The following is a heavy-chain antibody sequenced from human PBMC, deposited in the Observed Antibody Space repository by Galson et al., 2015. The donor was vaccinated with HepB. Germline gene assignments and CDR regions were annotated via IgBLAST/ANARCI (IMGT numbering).Heavy chain of an antibody. D-gene: IGHD1-26*01. CDR3: ARDFRGSRVGATRSRFDWYFDL. CDR1: GGSISSYY. J-gene: IGHJ2*01. CDR2: IYYSGST. Sequence: SETLSLTCTVSGGSISSYYWSRIRQPPGKGLEWIGYIYYSGSTNYNPSLKSRVTISVDTSKNQFSLKLSSVTAADTAVYYCARDFRGSRVGATRSRFDWYFDLWGRGTLVTVSS. V-gene: IGHV4-59*01.